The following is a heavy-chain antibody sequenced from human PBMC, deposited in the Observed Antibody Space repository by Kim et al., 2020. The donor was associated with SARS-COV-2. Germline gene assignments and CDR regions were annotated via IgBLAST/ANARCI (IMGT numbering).Heavy chain of an antibody. D-gene: IGHD3-16*01. CDR3: ARDGTTITLGDY. V-gene: IGHV3-7*03. J-gene: IGHJ4*02. Sequence: DVDSVKGRFTISRDNAKNSLYLQMNSLRAEDTAVYYCARDGTTITLGDYWGQGTLVTVSS.